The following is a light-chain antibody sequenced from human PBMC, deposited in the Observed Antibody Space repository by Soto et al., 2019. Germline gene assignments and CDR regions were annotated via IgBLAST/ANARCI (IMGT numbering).Light chain of an antibody. Sequence: EIVLTQSPGTLSLSPGERATLFCRASQTITTSQLAWYQQKPGQAPRVLIFGASNRATGIPDRFSGSGSGTDFTLSIRRLEPEDVAKYYCQQYAGWPRTFGRGTTVEVK. CDR2: GAS. CDR3: QQYAGWPRT. CDR1: QTITTSQ. J-gene: IGKJ4*01. V-gene: IGKV3-20*01.